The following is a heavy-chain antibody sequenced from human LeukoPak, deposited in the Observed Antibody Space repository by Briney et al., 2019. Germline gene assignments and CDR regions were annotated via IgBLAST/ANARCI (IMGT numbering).Heavy chain of an antibody. CDR1: GGSFSGYY. D-gene: IGHD4-17*01. CDR2: INHSGST. V-gene: IGHV4-34*01. J-gene: IGHJ4*02. CDR3: ARYRYGDYGGDY. Sequence: PSETLSLTCAVYGGSFSGYYWSWIRQPPGKGLEWIGEINHSGSTNHNPSLKSRVTISVDTSKNQFSLKLRSVTAADTAVYYCARYRYGDYGGDYWGQGTLVTVSS.